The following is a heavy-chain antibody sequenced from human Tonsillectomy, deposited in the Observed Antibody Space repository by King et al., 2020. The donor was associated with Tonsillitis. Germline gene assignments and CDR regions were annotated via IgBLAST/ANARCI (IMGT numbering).Heavy chain of an antibody. CDR1: GGSISSSSYY. V-gene: IGHV4-39*07. CDR3: ARLGWFKALFDY. D-gene: IGHD3-3*01. CDR2: IYYSGST. J-gene: IGHJ4*02. Sequence: QLQESGPGLVKPSETLSLTCTVSGGSISSSSYYWGWIRQPPGKGLEWIGSIYYSGSTYYNPSLKSRVTISVDTSKNQFSLKLSSVTAADTAVYYCARLGWFKALFDYWGQGTLVTVSS.